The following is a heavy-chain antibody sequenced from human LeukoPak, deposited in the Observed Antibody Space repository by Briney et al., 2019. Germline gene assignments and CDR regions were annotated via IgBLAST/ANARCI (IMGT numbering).Heavy chain of an antibody. Sequence: GGSLRLSCAASGFTFSSYTMHWVRQAPGKGLEWVSSISGSNSYIFYADSVKGRFTVSRDNAKDSLYLQMNSLRAEDTAVYYCARALTTLTYEGYWGQGTLVTVSS. CDR1: GFTFSSYT. D-gene: IGHD1-1*01. CDR2: ISGSNSYI. J-gene: IGHJ4*02. CDR3: ARALTTLTYEGY. V-gene: IGHV3-21*01.